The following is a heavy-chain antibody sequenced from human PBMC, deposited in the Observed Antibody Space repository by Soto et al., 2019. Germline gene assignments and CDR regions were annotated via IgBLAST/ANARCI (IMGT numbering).Heavy chain of an antibody. J-gene: IGHJ3*02. CDR2: ISAYNGNT. D-gene: IGHD3-22*01. CDR1: GYTFTSYG. Sequence: QVQLVQSGAEVKKPGASVKVSCKASGYTFTSYGIIWVRQAPGQGLEWMGWISAYNGNTNYAQKLQGRVTMTTDTSTSTAYMELRSLRSDDTAVYYCASGYYDSSGYYPPDAFDIWGQGTMVTVSS. CDR3: ASGYYDSSGYYPPDAFDI. V-gene: IGHV1-18*01.